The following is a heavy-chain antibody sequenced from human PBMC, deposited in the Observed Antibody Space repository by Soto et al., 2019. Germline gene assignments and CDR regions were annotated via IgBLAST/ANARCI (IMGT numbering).Heavy chain of an antibody. CDR2: INHSGST. V-gene: IGHV4-34*01. CDR1: VGSFSGYY. Sequence: PSETLSLTCAVYVGSFSGYYWSWIRQPPGKGLEWIGEINHSGSTNYNPSLKSRVSMSVDKSKNQFSLHLTSVTAADTAVYYCARIQFGEGFEYWGQGALVTVSS. D-gene: IGHD3-10*01. J-gene: IGHJ4*02. CDR3: ARIQFGEGFEY.